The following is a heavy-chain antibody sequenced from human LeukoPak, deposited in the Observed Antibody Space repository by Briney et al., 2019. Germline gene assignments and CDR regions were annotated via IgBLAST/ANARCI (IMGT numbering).Heavy chain of an antibody. V-gene: IGHV3-30-3*01. D-gene: IGHD6-6*01. CDR1: GFTFSSYA. J-gene: IGHJ4*02. Sequence: GGSLRLSCAASGFTFSSYAMHWVRQAPGKGLEWVAVISYDGSNKYYADSVKGRFTISRDNSKNTLYLQMNSLRAEDTAVYYCARYSSSAGEIDYWGQGTLVTVSS. CDR3: ARYSSSAGEIDY. CDR2: ISYDGSNK.